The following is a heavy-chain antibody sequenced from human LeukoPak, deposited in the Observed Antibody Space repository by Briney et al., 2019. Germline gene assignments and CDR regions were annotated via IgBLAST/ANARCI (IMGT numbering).Heavy chain of an antibody. Sequence: GGSLRLSCVASGFTLSSHNINWVRQARGEGLEWVSHISSSGSITYYGDSVKGRITISRDNAKNSVSLYMNSLRAEDSAVYYCARPGITAFDIWGQGTMVTVSS. V-gene: IGHV3-48*01. J-gene: IGHJ3*02. D-gene: IGHD3-10*01. CDR2: ISSSGSIT. CDR1: GFTLSSHN. CDR3: ARPGITAFDI.